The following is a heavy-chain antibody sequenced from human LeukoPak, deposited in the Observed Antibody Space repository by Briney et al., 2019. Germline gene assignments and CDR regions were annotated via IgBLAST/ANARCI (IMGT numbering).Heavy chain of an antibody. D-gene: IGHD6-19*01. CDR1: GGSISSGSYY. CDR3: ARVPSGWYNFDY. Sequence: SETPSLTCTVSGGSISSGSYYWSWIRQPAGKGLEWIGRIYTSGSTNYNPSLKSRVTISVDTSKNQFSLKLSSVTAADTAVYYCARVPSGWYNFDYWGQGTLVTVSS. V-gene: IGHV4-61*02. J-gene: IGHJ4*02. CDR2: IYTSGST.